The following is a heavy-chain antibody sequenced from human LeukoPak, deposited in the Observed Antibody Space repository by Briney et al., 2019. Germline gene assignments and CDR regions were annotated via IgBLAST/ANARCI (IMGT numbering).Heavy chain of an antibody. D-gene: IGHD1-7*01. J-gene: IGHJ5*01. CDR3: AQDGTTTRYNWFDS. CDR2: ISDSGDST. V-gene: IGHV3-23*01. CDR1: EFTFSNCA. Sequence: GGSLRLSCAASEFTFSNCAMNWVRQAPGKGLEWVSGISDSGDSTYYADSVKGRFTISRDNSKNTLYLQMNSLRAEDTAIYYCAQDGTTTRYNWFDSWGQGTLVTVSS.